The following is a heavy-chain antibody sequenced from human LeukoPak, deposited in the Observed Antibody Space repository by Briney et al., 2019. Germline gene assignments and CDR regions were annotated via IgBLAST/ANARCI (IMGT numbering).Heavy chain of an antibody. CDR1: GYTFTTYD. J-gene: IGHJ4*02. CDR3: ARANYYGSGKKDLDY. V-gene: IGHV1-8*01. Sequence: GASVKVSCEASGYTFTTYDINWVRQATGQGLEWMGWMNPNSGNTGYAQKFQGRVTMTRNTSMSTAYMELSSLRSEDTAVYYRARANYYGSGKKDLDYWGQGTLVTVSS. CDR2: MNPNSGNT. D-gene: IGHD3-10*01.